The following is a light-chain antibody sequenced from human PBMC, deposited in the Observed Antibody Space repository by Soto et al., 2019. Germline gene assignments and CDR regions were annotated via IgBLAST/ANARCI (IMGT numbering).Light chain of an antibody. CDR2: QVS. V-gene: IGLV2-14*01. CDR3: CSSTSSSPHV. CDR1: SSDLGGYNF. Sequence: QSVLTQPASVSGSPGQSITISCTGTSSDLGGYNFVSWYQHHPGKAPKLMIFQVSNRPSGVSNRFSGSKSGNTASLTISGLQTEEEADYYCCSSTSSSPHVFGTGTKVTV. J-gene: IGLJ1*01.